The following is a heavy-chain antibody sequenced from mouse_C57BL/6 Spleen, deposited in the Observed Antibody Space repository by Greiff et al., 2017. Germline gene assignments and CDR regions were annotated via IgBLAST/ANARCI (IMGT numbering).Heavy chain of an antibody. D-gene: IGHD2-3*01. J-gene: IGHJ3*01. CDR1: GYSITSGYY. CDR3: AYDGYLAY. CDR2: ISYDGSN. Sequence: EVKLQESGPGLVKPSQSLSLTCSVTGYSITSGYYWNWIRQFPGNKLEWMGYISYDGSNNYNPSLKNRISITRDTSKNQFFLKLNSVTTEDTATYYCAYDGYLAYWGQGTLVTVSA. V-gene: IGHV3-6*01.